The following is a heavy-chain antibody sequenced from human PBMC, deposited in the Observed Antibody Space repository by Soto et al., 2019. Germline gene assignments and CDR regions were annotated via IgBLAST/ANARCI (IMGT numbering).Heavy chain of an antibody. Sequence: QVQLQESGPGLVKPSQTLSLTCTVSGGSISSGGYYWSWIRQHPGKGLEWIGYIYPSGSTYYNPSLNSRVTISVDTSKNQFSPKLSSLTAAAPAVYYCARSGYSYLPNPLLYWGQGTLVTVSS. CDR1: GGSISSGGYY. CDR3: ARSGYSYLPNPLLY. V-gene: IGHV4-31*03. J-gene: IGHJ4*02. CDR2: IYPSGST. D-gene: IGHD5-18*01.